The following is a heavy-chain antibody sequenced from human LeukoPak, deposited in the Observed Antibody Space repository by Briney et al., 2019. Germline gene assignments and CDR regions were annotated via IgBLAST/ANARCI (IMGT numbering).Heavy chain of an antibody. Sequence: GGSLRLSCGASRFTFSLYGMHGVRQAPGKGLEWVAFIQYDGSDIFYADSVKGRFTISRDNSKNTLYLQMNSLRTEDTAIYYCAKVCGTNCYRYDFWGQGTLVTVSS. CDR2: IQYDGSDI. D-gene: IGHD3-16*02. V-gene: IGHV3-30*02. J-gene: IGHJ4*02. CDR1: RFTFSLYG. CDR3: AKVCGTNCYRYDF.